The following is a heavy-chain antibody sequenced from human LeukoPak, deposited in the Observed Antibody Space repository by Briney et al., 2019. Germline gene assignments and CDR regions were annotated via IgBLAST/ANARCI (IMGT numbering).Heavy chain of an antibody. V-gene: IGHV4-34*01. CDR2: INHSGSS. J-gene: IGHJ6*02. CDR1: GGSISTYY. Sequence: SETLSLTCTVSGGSISTYYWTWIRQPPGKGLEWIGEINHSGSSYYNPSLKSRVTISVDTSKKHFSLKLSSVTAADTAIYYCTRGGDGYNYGYYYGMDVWGQGTTVTVSS. CDR3: TRGGDGYNYGYYYGMDV. D-gene: IGHD5-24*01.